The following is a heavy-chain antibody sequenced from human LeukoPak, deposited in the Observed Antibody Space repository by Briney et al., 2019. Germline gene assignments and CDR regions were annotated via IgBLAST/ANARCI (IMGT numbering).Heavy chain of an antibody. D-gene: IGHD6-13*01. CDR2: INHSGST. J-gene: IGHJ4*02. CDR1: GGSFSGYY. CDR3: ARGRRAAAGPGDY. Sequence: SESLSLTCAAYGGSFSGYYWSWIRQPPGKGLEWIGEINHSGSTNYNPSLKSRVTISVDTSKNQFSLKLSSVTAADTAVYYCARGRRAAAGPGDYWGQGTLVTVSS. V-gene: IGHV4-34*01.